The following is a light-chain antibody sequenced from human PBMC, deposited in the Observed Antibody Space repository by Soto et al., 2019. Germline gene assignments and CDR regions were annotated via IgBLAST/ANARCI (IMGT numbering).Light chain of an antibody. CDR1: QGISSY. CDR3: QQLNSYPT. CDR2: AAS. Sequence: DLQLTQSPSFLSASVGDRVTITCRASQGISSYLAWYQQKPGKAPKLLIYAASILQSGVPSRFSGSGSGTEFTLTISSLQPEDFATYYCQQLNSYPTFGPGTKVDIK. V-gene: IGKV1-9*01. J-gene: IGKJ3*01.